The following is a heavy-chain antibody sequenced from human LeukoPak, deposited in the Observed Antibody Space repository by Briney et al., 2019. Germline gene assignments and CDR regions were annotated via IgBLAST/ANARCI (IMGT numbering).Heavy chain of an antibody. Sequence: GGSLRLSCAASGFTFSSYAMGWVRQAPGKGLEWVSAISGSGGSTYYADSVKGRFTISRDNSKNTLYLQMNSLRAEDTAVYYCAKTKNVLRYFDWLSDPLYYFDYWDQGTLVTVSS. J-gene: IGHJ4*02. CDR1: GFTFSSYA. V-gene: IGHV3-23*01. CDR3: AKTKNVLRYFDWLSDPLYYFDY. D-gene: IGHD3-9*01. CDR2: ISGSGGST.